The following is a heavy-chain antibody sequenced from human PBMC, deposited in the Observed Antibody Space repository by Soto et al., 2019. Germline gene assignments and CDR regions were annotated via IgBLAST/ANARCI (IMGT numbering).Heavy chain of an antibody. CDR2: IHESGRT. CDR1: GGSVSSYSYY. V-gene: IGHV4-39*01. Sequence: SETLSLTCTVSGGSVSSYSYYWAWIRQSPGQGLEWIGGIHESGRTFHNPSLKSRVTMSVDTSMNHFSLNLNSVTAADTAVYYCARLPDNNGFYYFDHWGQGTPVTVSS. D-gene: IGHD2-8*01. J-gene: IGHJ4*02. CDR3: ARLPDNNGFYYFDH.